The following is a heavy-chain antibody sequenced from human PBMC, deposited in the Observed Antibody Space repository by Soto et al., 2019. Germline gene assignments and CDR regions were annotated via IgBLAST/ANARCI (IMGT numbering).Heavy chain of an antibody. J-gene: IGHJ6*02. Sequence: SETLSLTCTVSGGSISSGSYYWSWIRQHPGKGLEWIGYIYYSGSTYYNPSLKSRVTISVDTSKNQFSLKLSSVTAADTAVYYCARDARWFGELLNYYGMDVWGQGTTVTV. CDR2: IYYSGST. D-gene: IGHD3-10*01. V-gene: IGHV4-31*03. CDR3: ARDARWFGELLNYYGMDV. CDR1: GGSISSGSYY.